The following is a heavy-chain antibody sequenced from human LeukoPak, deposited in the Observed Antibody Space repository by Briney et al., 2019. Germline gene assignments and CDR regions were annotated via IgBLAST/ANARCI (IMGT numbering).Heavy chain of an antibody. D-gene: IGHD6-13*01. Sequence: GGSLRLSCAASGFTFSTYSMNWVRQAPGKGLEWVSSISSSRSYIYYADSVKGRFTISRDNAKNSLYLQMNSLRAEDTAVYYCARGSSSWIVYWGQGTLVTVSS. CDR1: GFTFSTYS. CDR3: ARGSSSWIVY. J-gene: IGHJ4*02. CDR2: ISSSRSYI. V-gene: IGHV3-21*01.